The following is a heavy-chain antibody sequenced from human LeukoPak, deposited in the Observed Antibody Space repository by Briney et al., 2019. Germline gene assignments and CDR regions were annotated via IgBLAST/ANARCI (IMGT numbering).Heavy chain of an antibody. CDR2: IYYGGST. Sequence: ASETLSLTCTVSGGSISSSSYYWGWIRQPPGKGLEWIGSIYYGGSTDYNPSLKSRVTISVDTSKNQFSLKLRSVTAADTALYYCATSSSLIWDYWGQGTLVTVSS. D-gene: IGHD6-6*01. CDR3: ATSSSLIWDY. J-gene: IGHJ4*02. CDR1: GGSISSSSYY. V-gene: IGHV4-39*07.